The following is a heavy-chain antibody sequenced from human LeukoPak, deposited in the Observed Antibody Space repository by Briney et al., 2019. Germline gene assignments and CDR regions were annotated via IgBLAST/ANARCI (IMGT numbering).Heavy chain of an antibody. CDR3: ASPSIAG. Sequence: GGSLRLSCAASGFTFSSYGMRWVRQAPGKGLEWVSAISGSGGSTYYADSVKGRFTISRENAKNSLYMQMNSLRAEDTAVCYCASPSIAGGGQGTLVTVSS. CDR1: GFTFSSYG. D-gene: IGHD6-6*01. CDR2: ISGSGGST. V-gene: IGHV3-23*01. J-gene: IGHJ4*02.